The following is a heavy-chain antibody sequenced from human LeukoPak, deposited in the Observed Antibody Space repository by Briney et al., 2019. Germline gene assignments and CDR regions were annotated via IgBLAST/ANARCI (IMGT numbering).Heavy chain of an antibody. J-gene: IGHJ4*02. V-gene: IGHV4-59*01. D-gene: IGHD1-26*01. CDR3: ARAIVGATKGGLDY. CDR1: GGSISSYY. CDR2: TYYSGST. Sequence: SETLSLTCTVSGGSISSYYWSWIRQPPGKGLEWIGYTYYSGSTNYNPSLKSRVTISVDTSKNQFSLKLSSVTAADTAVYYCARAIVGATKGGLDYWGQGTLVTVSS.